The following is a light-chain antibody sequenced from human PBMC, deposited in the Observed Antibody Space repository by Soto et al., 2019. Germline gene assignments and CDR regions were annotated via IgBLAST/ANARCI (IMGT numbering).Light chain of an antibody. V-gene: IGLV4-69*01. CDR3: QTWGTGPWV. CDR2: LNSDGSH. J-gene: IGLJ3*02. Sequence: QLVLTQSPSASASLGASVKLTCTPSSGHSSYAIAWHQQQPEKGPRYLMKLNSDGSHSKGDGIPDRFSGSSSGAERYLTISSLQSEDEADYYCQTWGTGPWVFGGGTKVTVL. CDR1: SGHSSYA.